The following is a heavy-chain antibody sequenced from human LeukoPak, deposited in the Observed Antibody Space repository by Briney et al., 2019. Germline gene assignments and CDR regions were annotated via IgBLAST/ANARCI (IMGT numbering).Heavy chain of an antibody. CDR3: ARHGDYDFWSGTPFDP. D-gene: IGHD3-3*01. CDR2: IYYSGST. Sequence: SETLSLTCTVSGCSISSYYWSWIRQPPGKGLEWIGYIYYSGSTNYNPSLKSRVTISVDTSKNQFSLKLSSVTAADTAVYYCARHGDYDFWSGTPFDPWGQGTLVTVSS. CDR1: GCSISSYY. V-gene: IGHV4-59*08. J-gene: IGHJ5*02.